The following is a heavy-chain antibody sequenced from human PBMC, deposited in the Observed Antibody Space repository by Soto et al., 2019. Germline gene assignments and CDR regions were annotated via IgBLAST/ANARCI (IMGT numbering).Heavy chain of an antibody. CDR1: GFTFSSYA. J-gene: IGHJ4*02. D-gene: IGHD4-17*01. Sequence: EVQLLESGGGLVQPGGSLRLSCAASGFTFSSYAMSWVRQAPGKGLEWVSAISGSGGSTYYADSVKGRFTISRDYSKNTLYLQMNSLRAEDAAVYYCAKGRADYGTSYLDYWGQGTLVTVSS. CDR3: AKGRADYGTSYLDY. V-gene: IGHV3-23*01. CDR2: ISGSGGST.